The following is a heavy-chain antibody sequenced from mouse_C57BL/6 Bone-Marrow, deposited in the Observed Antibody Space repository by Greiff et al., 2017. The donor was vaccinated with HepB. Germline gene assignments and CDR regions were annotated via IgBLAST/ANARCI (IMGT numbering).Heavy chain of an antibody. D-gene: IGHD1-1*01. J-gene: IGHJ3*01. CDR1: GYTFTSYW. CDR2: IDPNSGGT. Sequence: VQLQESGAELVKPGASVKLSCKASGYTFTSYWMHWVKQRPGRGLEWIGRIDPNSGGTKYNEKFKSKATLTVDKPSSTAYMQLSSLTSEDSAVYYCARRGVCYYGSSYKAWFAYWGQGTLVTVSA. CDR3: ARRGVCYYGSSYKAWFAY. V-gene: IGHV1-72*01.